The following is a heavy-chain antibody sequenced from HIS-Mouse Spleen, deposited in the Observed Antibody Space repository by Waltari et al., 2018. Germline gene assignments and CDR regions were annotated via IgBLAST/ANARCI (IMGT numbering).Heavy chain of an antibody. Sequence: QVQLQESGPGLVTPSQTLSLPCTVSGGSFSRGGYYWSWLRHHPGKGLEWIGYIYYSGSTYYNPSLKSRVTISVDTSKNQFSLKLSSVTAADTAVYYCARSPYYDFWSGYSDNWFDPWGQGTLVTVSS. J-gene: IGHJ5*02. V-gene: IGHV4-31*03. CDR1: GGSFSRGGYY. D-gene: IGHD3-3*01. CDR3: ARSPYYDFWSGYSDNWFDP. CDR2: IYYSGST.